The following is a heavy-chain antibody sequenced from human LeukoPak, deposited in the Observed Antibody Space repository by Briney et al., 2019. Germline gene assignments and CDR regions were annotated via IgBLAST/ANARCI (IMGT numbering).Heavy chain of an antibody. V-gene: IGHV1-2*02. CDR3: ARDPWYQLPKAANFADY. CDR2: INPNSGGT. Sequence: GASVKVSCKASGYTFTGYYMHWVRQAPGQGLEWMGWINPNSGGTNYAQKFQGRVTMTRDTSISTAYMVLSRLRSDDTAVYYCARDPWYQLPKAANFADYWGQGTLVTVSS. D-gene: IGHD2-2*01. J-gene: IGHJ4*02. CDR1: GYTFTGYY.